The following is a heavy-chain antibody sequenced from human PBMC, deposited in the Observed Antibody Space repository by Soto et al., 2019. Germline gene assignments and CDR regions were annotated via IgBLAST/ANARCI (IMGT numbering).Heavy chain of an antibody. Sequence: QVQLVQSGAEVKKPGSSVKVSCKASGGTFSSYAISWVRQAPGQGLEWMGGIIPIFGTANYAQKFQGRVTITADESTSTAYMELSSLRSEDTAVYYCAREGAVDTAMVNEGAFDYWGQGTLVTVSS. CDR3: AREGAVDTAMVNEGAFDY. CDR1: GGTFSSYA. V-gene: IGHV1-69*01. D-gene: IGHD5-18*01. CDR2: IIPIFGTA. J-gene: IGHJ4*02.